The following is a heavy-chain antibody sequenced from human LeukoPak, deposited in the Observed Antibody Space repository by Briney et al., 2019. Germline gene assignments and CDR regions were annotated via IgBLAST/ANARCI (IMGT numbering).Heavy chain of an antibody. Sequence: SETLSLTCTVSGGSISSYYWSWIRQPAGKGLEWIGRIYSSGSTNYNPSLRSRVTISVDKSKNQFSLKLTSVTAADTAVYYCARSVNGDSFYYYYMDVWGKGTTVTVSS. V-gene: IGHV4-4*07. D-gene: IGHD2-21*02. CDR3: ARSVNGDSFYYYYMDV. CDR2: IYSSGST. J-gene: IGHJ6*03. CDR1: GGSISSYY.